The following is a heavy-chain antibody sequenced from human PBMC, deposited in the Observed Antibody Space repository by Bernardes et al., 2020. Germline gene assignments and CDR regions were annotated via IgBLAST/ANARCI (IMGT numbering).Heavy chain of an antibody. CDR1: GGSISSYY. CDR2: IYYSGST. J-gene: IGHJ5*02. D-gene: IGHD1-7*01. Sequence: SETLSLTCAVSGGSISSYYWSWIRQPPGKGLEWIGYIYYSGSTNYNPSLKSRVTISVDTSKNQFSLKLSSVTAADTAVYYCARTLGNLGWFDPWGQGTQVTVSS. CDR3: ARTLGNLGWFDP. V-gene: IGHV4-59*08.